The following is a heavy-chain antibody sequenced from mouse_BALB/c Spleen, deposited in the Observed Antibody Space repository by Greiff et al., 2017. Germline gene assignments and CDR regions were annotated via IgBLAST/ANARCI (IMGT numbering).Heavy chain of an antibody. CDR3: ARRRYDWAWFAY. CDR1: GYAFTNYL. J-gene: IGHJ3*01. D-gene: IGHD2-14*01. CDR2: INPGSGGT. V-gene: IGHV1-54*01. Sequence: QVQLQQSGAELVRPGTSVKVSCKASGYAFTNYLIEWVKQRPGQGLEWIGVINPGSGGTNYNEKFKGKATLTADKSSSTAYMQLSSLTSDDSAVYFCARRRYDWAWFAYWGQGTLVTVSA.